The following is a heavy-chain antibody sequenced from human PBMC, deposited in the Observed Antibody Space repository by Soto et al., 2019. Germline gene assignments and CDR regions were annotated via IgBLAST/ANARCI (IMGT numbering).Heavy chain of an antibody. CDR2: INEGGSGK. CDR3: VGGWYNEVWGYYFDY. Sequence: EVQLVESGGVLVQPGGSLRLSCTGSGFTFSSYWMSWVRQAPGKGLEWVANINEGGSGKYYGDSVRGRFSLSRDNTENALFLQMNSLSVEDTAVYYCVGGWYNEVWGYYFDYWGQGTLVTVSS. D-gene: IGHD1-20*01. J-gene: IGHJ4*02. CDR1: GFTFSSYW. V-gene: IGHV3-7*01.